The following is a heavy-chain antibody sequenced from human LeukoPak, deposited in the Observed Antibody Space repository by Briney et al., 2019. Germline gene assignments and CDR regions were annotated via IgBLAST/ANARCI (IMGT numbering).Heavy chain of an antibody. V-gene: IGHV4-30-2*01. Sequence: PSETLSLTCTVSGGSISSGGYYWSWIRQPPGKGLEWIGYIYHSGSTYYNPSLKSRVTISVDRSKNQFSLKLSSVTAADTAVYYCARDRPYPNYGMDVWGQGTTVTVSS. CDR2: IYHSGST. CDR3: ARDRPYPNYGMDV. J-gene: IGHJ6*02. CDR1: GGSISSGGYY.